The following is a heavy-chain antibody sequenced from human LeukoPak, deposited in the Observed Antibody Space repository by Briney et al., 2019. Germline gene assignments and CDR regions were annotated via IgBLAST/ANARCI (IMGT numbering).Heavy chain of an antibody. CDR3: ASGDVTVTNNFHF. CDR1: GYTFTSYG. Sequence: GASVKVSCKASGYTFTSYGINWVRQATGQGLEWMGWMNPNSGNTGYAQKFQGRVTMTRSTSINTAYMELSSLKSEDTAVYYCASGDVTVTNNFHFWGQGTLVTVSS. D-gene: IGHD4-17*01. J-gene: IGHJ4*02. CDR2: MNPNSGNT. V-gene: IGHV1-8*01.